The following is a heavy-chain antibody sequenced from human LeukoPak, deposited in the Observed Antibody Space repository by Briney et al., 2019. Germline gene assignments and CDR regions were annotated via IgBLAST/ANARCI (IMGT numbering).Heavy chain of an antibody. D-gene: IGHD3-16*01. J-gene: IGHJ2*01. CDR1: GFAFNLYG. V-gene: IGHV3-23*01. CDR2: ISGSAVGT. CDR3: AKLGTSWYFDV. Sequence: GGSLRLSCAASGFAFNLYGMAWVRQAPGKGLEWVSGISGSAVGTYYADSVKGRFTISRDNPKNVLFLQMNNLRVEDTAVYFCAKLGTSWYFDVWGRGTLVTVSS.